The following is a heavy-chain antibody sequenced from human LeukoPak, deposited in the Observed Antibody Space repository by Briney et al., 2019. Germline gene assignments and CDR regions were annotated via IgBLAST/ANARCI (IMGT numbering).Heavy chain of an antibody. D-gene: IGHD7-27*01. Sequence: GGSLRLSCAASGFGFSNYWMSWVRQAPGKGLEWVAYIKVDGTDKYYLDSVEGRFTLSRDNAKNSLYLQMNRLRAEDTAVYYCTTIGGLGTDDYWGQGTLVTVSS. CDR1: GFGFSNYW. CDR3: TTIGGLGTDDY. V-gene: IGHV3-7*01. J-gene: IGHJ4*02. CDR2: IKVDGTDK.